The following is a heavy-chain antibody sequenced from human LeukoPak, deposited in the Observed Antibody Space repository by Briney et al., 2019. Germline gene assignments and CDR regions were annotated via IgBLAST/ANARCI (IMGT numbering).Heavy chain of an antibody. J-gene: IGHJ4*02. CDR3: ATNPYRVVAVAAKDY. CDR2: ISSSSSYI. V-gene: IGHV3-21*04. Sequence: GGSLRLSCAASGFTFSSYSMNWVRQAPGKGLEWVSSISSSSSYIYYADSVKGRFTISRDNSKNTLYLQMNSLRAEDTAVYYCATNPYRVVAVAAKDYWGQGTLVTVSS. D-gene: IGHD6-19*01. CDR1: GFTFSSYS.